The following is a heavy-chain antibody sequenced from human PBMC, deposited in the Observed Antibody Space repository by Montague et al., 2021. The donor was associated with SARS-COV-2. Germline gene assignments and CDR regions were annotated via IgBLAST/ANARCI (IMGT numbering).Heavy chain of an antibody. CDR2: IYSNDDK. CDR1: GSSLSTPNVG. J-gene: IGHJ4*02. CDR3: AHLIRYYDIFTGIPFDY. Sequence: PALVKPTQTLTLTCTFSGSSLSTPNVGVGWIRQPPGKALEWLALIYSNDDKRYSPSLQSRLTITKDTSKNQVVLSLTNVDPVDTATYYCAHLIRYYDIFTGIPFDYWGQGTQVTVSS. D-gene: IGHD3-9*01. V-gene: IGHV2-5*01.